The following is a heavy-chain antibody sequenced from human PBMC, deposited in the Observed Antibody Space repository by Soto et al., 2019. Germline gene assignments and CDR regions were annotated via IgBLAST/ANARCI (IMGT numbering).Heavy chain of an antibody. V-gene: IGHV4-4*02. J-gene: IGHJ4*02. CDR1: GDSIGNNNW. D-gene: IGHD3-10*01. CDR3: AHTIGAGSYVPY. CDR2: IHHSGNT. Sequence: QVQLQESGPGLVKPSGTLSLTCAVSGDSIGNNNWWSWVRQPQGKGLEWIGEIHHSGNTNYNPSLKSRVSMSVEKSKNQFSLNLRSVTAADTAVYYCAHTIGAGSYVPYWGQGNLVTVSS.